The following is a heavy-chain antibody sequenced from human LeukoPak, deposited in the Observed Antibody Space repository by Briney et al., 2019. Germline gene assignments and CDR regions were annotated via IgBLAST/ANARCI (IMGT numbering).Heavy chain of an antibody. CDR3: AKDLRPDGVDNFDH. D-gene: IGHD2-8*01. CDR1: GFTFTSYS. V-gene: IGHV3-23*01. J-gene: IGHJ4*02. Sequence: QAGGSLRLSCAASGFTFTSYSMNWVRQAPGKGLQWVANILASGSPTYYADSVKGRFIISRDNSKNTVYLQMNSLRVEDTAIYYCAKDLRPDGVDNFDHWGQGILVTVSS. CDR2: ILASGSPT.